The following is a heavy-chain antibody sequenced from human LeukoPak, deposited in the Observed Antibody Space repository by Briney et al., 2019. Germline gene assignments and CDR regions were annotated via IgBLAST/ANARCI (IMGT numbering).Heavy chain of an antibody. CDR1: GFTFSHYY. CDR2: ISSSSTST. CDR3: ARDVGYTSPDYCGSGSLVDY. Sequence: GGSLRLSCAASGFTFSHYYMSWIRQAPGKGLEWLSYISSSSTSTEYADSVKGRFTISRDNAKNSMYLQMNSLRAEDTAVYYCARDVGYTSPDYCGSGSLVDYWGQGTLVIVSS. D-gene: IGHD3-10*01. J-gene: IGHJ4*02. V-gene: IGHV3-11*05.